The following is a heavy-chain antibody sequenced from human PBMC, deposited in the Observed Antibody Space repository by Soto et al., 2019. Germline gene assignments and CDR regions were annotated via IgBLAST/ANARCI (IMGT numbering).Heavy chain of an antibody. J-gene: IGHJ4*02. Sequence: EVQVVESGGGLVQPGGSLRLSCAASGSTFSGYWMHWVRKAPGKGLVWVSQVDGDGRSTKYADFVKGRFTISRDNAKNTLYLQMNSLRVEDTAVYYCARVKGGSGGKGDPLDYWGQGTLVIVSS. D-gene: IGHD2-15*01. V-gene: IGHV3-74*03. CDR2: VDGDGRST. CDR1: GSTFSGYW. CDR3: ARVKGGSGGKGDPLDY.